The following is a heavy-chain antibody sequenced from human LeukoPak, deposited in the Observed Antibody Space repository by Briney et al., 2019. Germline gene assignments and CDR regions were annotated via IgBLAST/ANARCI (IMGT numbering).Heavy chain of an antibody. V-gene: IGHV1-46*01. Sequence: GASVKVSCKASGYTFTSYYMHWVRQAPGQGLEWMGIIDPSGGSTSYAQKFQGRVTMTRDTSTSTVYMELSSLRSEDTAVYYCARDESGYDFWSGYYSPFDYWGRGTLVTVSS. D-gene: IGHD3-3*01. J-gene: IGHJ4*02. CDR1: GYTFTSYY. CDR2: IDPSGGST. CDR3: ARDESGYDFWSGYYSPFDY.